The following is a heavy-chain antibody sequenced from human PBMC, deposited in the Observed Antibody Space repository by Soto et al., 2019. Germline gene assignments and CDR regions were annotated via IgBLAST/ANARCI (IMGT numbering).Heavy chain of an antibody. CDR1: GYTFTGYY. D-gene: IGHD3-22*01. Sequence: ASVKVSCKASGYTFTGYYMHWVRQAPGQGLEWMGWINPNSGGTNYAQKFQGWVTVTRDTSISTAYMELSRLRSDDTAVYYCAREKDYYDSSGYYYLYYFDYWGQGTLVTVSS. V-gene: IGHV1-2*04. CDR3: AREKDYYDSSGYYYLYYFDY. J-gene: IGHJ4*02. CDR2: INPNSGGT.